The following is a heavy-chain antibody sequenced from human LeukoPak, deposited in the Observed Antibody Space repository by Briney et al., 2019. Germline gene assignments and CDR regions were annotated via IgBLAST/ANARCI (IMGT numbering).Heavy chain of an antibody. CDR1: GDSITSSIFY. CDR3: ARYRRDGYNRPFDY. J-gene: IGHJ4*02. CDR2: IQTTGIT. D-gene: IGHD5-24*01. Sequence: LRLSCTVSGDSITSSIFYWSWIRQPAGKGLEWIGRIQTTGITNYNPSLESRVTISVDTSKNQVSLNVTSVTAADTAVYYCARYRRDGYNRPFDYWGQGTLVTVSS. V-gene: IGHV4-61*02.